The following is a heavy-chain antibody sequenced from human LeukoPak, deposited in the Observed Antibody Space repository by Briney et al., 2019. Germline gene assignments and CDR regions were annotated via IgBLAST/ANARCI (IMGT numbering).Heavy chain of an antibody. CDR2: ISYDGGNK. J-gene: IGHJ4*02. D-gene: IGHD1-26*01. CDR3: AKLTLGATTPFDY. Sequence: GGSLRLSCAASGFTFSSYGMHWVRQAPGKGLEWVAVISYDGGNKYYADSVKGRFTISRDNSKNTLYLQMNSLRAEDTAVYYCAKLTLGATTPFDYWGQGTLVTVSS. CDR1: GFTFSSYG. V-gene: IGHV3-30*18.